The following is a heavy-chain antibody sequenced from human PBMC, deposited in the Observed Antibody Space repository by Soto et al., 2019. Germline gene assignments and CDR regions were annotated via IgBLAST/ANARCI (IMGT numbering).Heavy chain of an antibody. CDR3: VKGEYYYDSSGYYPFDY. CDR2: ISSSSSTI. V-gene: IGHV3-48*01. J-gene: IGHJ4*02. CDR1: GFTFSSYS. Sequence: PGGSLRLSCAASGFTFSSYSMNWVRQAPGKGLEWVSYISSSSSTIYYADSVKGRFTISRDNAKNSLYLQMSSLRVEDTAVYYCVKGEYYYDSSGYYPFDYWGQGTLVTVSS. D-gene: IGHD3-22*01.